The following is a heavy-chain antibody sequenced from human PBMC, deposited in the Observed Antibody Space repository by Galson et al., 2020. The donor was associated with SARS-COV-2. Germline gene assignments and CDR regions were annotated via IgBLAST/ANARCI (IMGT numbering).Heavy chain of an antibody. CDR3: VRARKHREYSGTFPNFYSYWYMDV. D-gene: IGHD5-12*01. CDR2: KTHKENT. CDR1: GNSSRGFR. J-gene: IGHJ6*03. Sequence: SETLSLTCAVYGNSSRGFRGNGIRQPPGKGREGLGEKTHKENTTNNPSLKSRLTVSVDTSQNQFSLRLRSVTVADTAVYYCVRARKHREYSGTFPNFYSYWYMDVWGKGTSVTVSS. V-gene: IGHV4-34*01.